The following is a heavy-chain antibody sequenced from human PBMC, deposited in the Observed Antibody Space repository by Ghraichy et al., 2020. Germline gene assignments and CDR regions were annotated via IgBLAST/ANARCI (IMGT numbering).Heavy chain of an antibody. CDR1: GGSVSSGSYY. Sequence: SETLSLTCTVSGGSVSSGSYYWSWIRQPAGKGLEWIGYIYYSGSTNYNPSLKSRVTISVDTSKNQFSLKLSSVTAADTAVYYCARGTIFGKYYYYYGMDVWGQGTTVTVSS. J-gene: IGHJ6*02. CDR3: ARGTIFGKYYYYYGMDV. CDR2: IYYSGST. V-gene: IGHV4-61*01. D-gene: IGHD3-3*01.